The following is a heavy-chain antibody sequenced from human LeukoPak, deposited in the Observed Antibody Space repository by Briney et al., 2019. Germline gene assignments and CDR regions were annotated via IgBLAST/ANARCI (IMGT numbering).Heavy chain of an antibody. CDR3: ARHGSSSWYEAPFFDY. J-gene: IGHJ4*02. V-gene: IGHV4-39*01. Sequence: SSEALSLTCTVSGGSISSSSYYWGWIRQPPGKGLEWLGSIYYSGSTYYNPSLKSRVTISVDTSKNQFSLKLSSVTAADTAVYYCARHGSSSWYEAPFFDYWGQGTLVTVSS. D-gene: IGHD6-13*01. CDR2: IYYSGST. CDR1: GGSISSSSYY.